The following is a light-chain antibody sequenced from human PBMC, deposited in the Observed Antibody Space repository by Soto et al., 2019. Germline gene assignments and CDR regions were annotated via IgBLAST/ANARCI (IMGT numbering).Light chain of an antibody. CDR1: NNDVGSYDL. V-gene: IGLV2-23*02. Sequence: QSALTQPASVSGSPGQSITISCTGTNNDVGSYDLVSWYRQSPGEAPKLIIYDVTKRPSGVPDRFSASKSGNTASLTISGLQAEDEADYYCSSYAGLATYVLFGGGTKLTVL. J-gene: IGLJ2*01. CDR2: DVT. CDR3: SSYAGLATYVL.